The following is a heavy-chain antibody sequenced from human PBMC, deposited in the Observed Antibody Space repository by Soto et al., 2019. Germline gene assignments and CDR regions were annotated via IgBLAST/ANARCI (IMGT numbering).Heavy chain of an antibody. Sequence: PSETLSLTCTVSGGSVNNNAYSWTWIRQHPGKGLEWIGYIFYSGSAYYHPSLKSRASISVDTSKNQFSLKVNSVTAADTAVYYCARTLRTGVLKFDYWGQGTLVTVSS. D-gene: IGHD3-10*01. CDR1: GGSVNNNAYS. V-gene: IGHV4-31*03. CDR2: IFYSGSA. J-gene: IGHJ4*02. CDR3: ARTLRTGVLKFDY.